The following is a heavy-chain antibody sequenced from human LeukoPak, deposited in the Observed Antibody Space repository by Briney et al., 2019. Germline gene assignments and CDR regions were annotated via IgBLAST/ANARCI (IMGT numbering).Heavy chain of an antibody. CDR3: AREEGYCSSTSCSYAFDI. D-gene: IGHD2-2*01. V-gene: IGHV3-66*02. CDR1: GFTISGNY. CDR2: INSGGST. Sequence: GGYLRRYCAASGFTISGNYMSWVRQAPGKGLEWVSVINSGGSTYYADSVKGRFTISRDNSKNTLYLKMNSLRAEDTALYYCAREEGYCSSTSCSYAFDIWGQGTMVTVSS. J-gene: IGHJ3*02.